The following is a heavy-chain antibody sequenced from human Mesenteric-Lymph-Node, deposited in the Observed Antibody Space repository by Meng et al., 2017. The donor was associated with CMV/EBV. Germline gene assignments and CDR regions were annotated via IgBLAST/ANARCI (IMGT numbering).Heavy chain of an antibody. CDR3: AREHLYSSSASGDY. CDR2: ISYDGSNK. V-gene: IGHV3-30*03. CDR1: GFTFSSYS. D-gene: IGHD6-6*01. Sequence: GESLKISCAASGFTFSSYSMNWVRQAPGKGLEWVAVISYDGSNKYYADSVKGRFTISRDNSKNTLYLQMNSLRAEDTAVYYCAREHLYSSSASGDYWGQGTLVTVSS. J-gene: IGHJ4*02.